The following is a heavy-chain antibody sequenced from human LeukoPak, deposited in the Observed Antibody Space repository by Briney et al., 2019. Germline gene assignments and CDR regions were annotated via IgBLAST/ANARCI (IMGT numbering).Heavy chain of an antibody. CDR2: IKSKADGGTT. D-gene: IGHD5-18*01. Sequence: GGSLRLSCAASGVTFSSAWMNWVRQAPGKGLEWVGRIKSKADGGTTDYAAPVKGRFTISGDDSKNTMYLQMDTLKTEDTAVYYCTRLRGYTYFDYWGQGTLVTVSS. V-gene: IGHV3-15*07. CDR1: GVTFSSAW. CDR3: TRLRGYTYFDY. J-gene: IGHJ4*02.